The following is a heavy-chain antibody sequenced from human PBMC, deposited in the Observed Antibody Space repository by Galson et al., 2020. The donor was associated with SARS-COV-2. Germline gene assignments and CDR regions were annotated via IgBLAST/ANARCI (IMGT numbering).Heavy chain of an antibody. D-gene: IGHD6-19*01. J-gene: IGHJ5*02. V-gene: IGHV1-2*02. CDR1: GYTFTDYY. CDR3: ARDRSDTSSHNWFDP. CDR2: INPHTGGT. Sequence: ASVKVSCKASGYTFTDYYMQWVRQAPGQGLEWMGWINPHTGGTRYAQKFEGRVTMTRDTSISTAYMEVNRLKSDDTAVYYCARDRSDTSSHNWFDPWGQGTLVTVTS.